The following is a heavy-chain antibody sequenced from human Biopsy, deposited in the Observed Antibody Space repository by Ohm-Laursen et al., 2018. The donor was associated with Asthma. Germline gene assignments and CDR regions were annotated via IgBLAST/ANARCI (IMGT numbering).Heavy chain of an antibody. CDR2: ISSSGNTSTI. CDR3: ARKVAFDV. CDR1: GFTLSDYS. Sequence: LSLTCAASGFTLSDYSISWIRQAPGKGLEWVSYISSSGNTSTIYYADSVKGRFTISRDNAKNSVYLQMNSLRAEDTAVYYCARKVAFDVWGQGTLVIVSS. V-gene: IGHV3-11*01. J-gene: IGHJ3*01.